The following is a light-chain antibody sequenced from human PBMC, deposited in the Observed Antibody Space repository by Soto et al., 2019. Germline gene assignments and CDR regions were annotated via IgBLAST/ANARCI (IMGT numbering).Light chain of an antibody. J-gene: IGKJ3*01. CDR1: ERVNEQ. CDR3: QQRFTWPPFP. CDR2: DAS. V-gene: IGKV3-11*01. Sequence: EVVLTQSPATLSLSPGERATLFCRANERVNEQLSLYQQRPGQAPRLLLFDASNSAPGIPARFSPSGSRLDFTLTISSLEHEDFGVYYWQQRFTWPPFPFGPGTKVDIK.